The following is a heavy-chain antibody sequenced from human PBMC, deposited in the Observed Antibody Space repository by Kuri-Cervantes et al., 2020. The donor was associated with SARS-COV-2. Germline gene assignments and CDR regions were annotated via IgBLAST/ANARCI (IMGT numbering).Heavy chain of an antibody. CDR3: AISVVTRGFYFDY. J-gene: IGHJ4*02. Sequence: ASVKVSCKASGGTFSSYAISWVRQAPGQGLEWMGWISAYNGNTNYAQKLQGRVTMTTDTSTSTAYMELRSLRSDDTAVYYCAISVVTRGFYFDYWGQGTLVTVSS. CDR1: GGTFSSYA. D-gene: IGHD4-23*01. V-gene: IGHV1-18*01. CDR2: ISAYNGNT.